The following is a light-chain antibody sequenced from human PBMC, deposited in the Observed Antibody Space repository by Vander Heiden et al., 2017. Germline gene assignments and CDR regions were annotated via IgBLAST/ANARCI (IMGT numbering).Light chain of an antibody. CDR3: QQYNNWPPLT. J-gene: IGKJ4*01. V-gene: IGKV3D-15*01. CDR2: GAS. CDR1: QSVSSN. Sequence: EIVMTQSPATLSVSPGERATLSCSASQSVSSNLAWYQQKPGPAPRLLIYGASTRATGIPARFSGSGSGTEFTLTISSLQSEDFAVYYCQQYNNWPPLTFGGGTKVEIK.